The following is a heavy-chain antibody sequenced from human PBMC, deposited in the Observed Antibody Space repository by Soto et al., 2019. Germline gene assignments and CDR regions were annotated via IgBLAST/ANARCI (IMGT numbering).Heavy chain of an antibody. CDR2: ISYGGGTT. D-gene: IGHD3-22*01. CDR1: EVTCSNYA. CDR3: AKNPGYYYDSTGYHFDY. Sequence: GGSLRLSCAASEVTCSNYAMSWVRQAPGKGLEWVSAISYGGGTTYYADSVKGRFTISRDNSKNTLYLQMSSLRAEDTAVYYCAKNPGYYYDSTGYHFDYWGQGTLVTVS. J-gene: IGHJ4*02. V-gene: IGHV3-23*01.